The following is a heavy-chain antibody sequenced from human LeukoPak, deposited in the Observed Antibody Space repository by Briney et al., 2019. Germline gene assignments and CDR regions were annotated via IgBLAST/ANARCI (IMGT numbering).Heavy chain of an antibody. CDR3: ARDSITGDSAFDV. D-gene: IGHD7-27*01. V-gene: IGHV3-30*04. CDR1: GFNFGFHA. Sequence: PGGSLRLSCAASGFNFGFHAMHWVRQAPGKGLEWLSLISYDGRDKSYADSVKGRSTFSRDNSENTLYMELYNARPEDTAVYYCARDSITGDSAFDVWGQGTMVTVSS. J-gene: IGHJ3*01. CDR2: ISYDGRDK.